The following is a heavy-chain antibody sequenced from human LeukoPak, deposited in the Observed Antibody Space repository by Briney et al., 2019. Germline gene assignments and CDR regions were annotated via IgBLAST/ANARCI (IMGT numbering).Heavy chain of an antibody. V-gene: IGHV4-59*01. Sequence: SETLSLTCTDSGDSISSYYWSWIRQPPGKGLEWIGYIYYSGSTNYNPSLKSRVTISVDTSKNQFSLKLSSVTAADTAVYYCAREASGSYFDYWGQGTLVTVSS. D-gene: IGHD1-26*01. CDR2: IYYSGST. CDR3: AREASGSYFDY. CDR1: GDSISSYY. J-gene: IGHJ4*02.